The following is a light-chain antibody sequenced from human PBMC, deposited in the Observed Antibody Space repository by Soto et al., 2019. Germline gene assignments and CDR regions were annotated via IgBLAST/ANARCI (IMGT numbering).Light chain of an antibody. Sequence: EIVLTQSPATLSLSPGERATLSCRASQSISDTLAWYQQKPGQAPRLLIYDASNRATGIPARFSGSGSGTDFTLTISSLEPEDFALYYCQQCYNWPQWTFGQGTKVDIK. CDR1: QSISDT. CDR3: QQCYNWPQWT. J-gene: IGKJ1*01. CDR2: DAS. V-gene: IGKV3-11*01.